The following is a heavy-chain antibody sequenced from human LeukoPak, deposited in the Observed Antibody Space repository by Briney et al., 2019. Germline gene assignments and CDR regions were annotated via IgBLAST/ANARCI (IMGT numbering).Heavy chain of an antibody. Sequence: PGGSLRLFCAACGFTFSSYWMSWLRQAPGKGREGGANIKQDGNEKYYVDSVKGRLTISRDNAKNSLYLQMNSRRAEDTAVYYCARGRLGIGKAFDIWGQGRMVTVSS. D-gene: IGHD1-26*01. CDR1: GFTFSSYW. CDR2: IKQDGNEK. V-gene: IGHV3-7*01. CDR3: ARGRLGIGKAFDI. J-gene: IGHJ3*02.